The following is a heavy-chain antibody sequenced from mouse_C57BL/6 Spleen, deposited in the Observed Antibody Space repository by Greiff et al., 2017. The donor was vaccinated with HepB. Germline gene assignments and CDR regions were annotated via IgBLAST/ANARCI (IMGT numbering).Heavy chain of an antibody. V-gene: IGHV5-6*01. CDR2: ISSGGSYT. CDR3: ARGGSSYVGPYYFDY. J-gene: IGHJ2*01. D-gene: IGHD1-1*01. Sequence: EVQGVESGGDLVKPGGSLKLSCAASGFTFSSYGMSWVRQTPDKRLEWVATISSGGSYTYYPDSVKGRFTISRDNAKNTLYLQMSSLKSEDTAMYYCARGGSSYVGPYYFDYWGQGTTLTVSS. CDR1: GFTFSSYG.